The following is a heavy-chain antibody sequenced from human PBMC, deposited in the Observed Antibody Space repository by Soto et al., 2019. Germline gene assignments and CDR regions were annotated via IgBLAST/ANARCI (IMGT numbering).Heavy chain of an antibody. J-gene: IGHJ6*02. CDR2: ISPNSGGT. CDR3: AREATYSSYYYYYGMDV. D-gene: IGHD6-13*01. Sequence: ASVKVSCKASGYTFTGYYMHWVRQAPGQGLEWMGWISPNSGGTNYAQKFQGWVTMTRDTSISTAYMELSRLRSDDTAVYYCAREATYSSYYYYYGMDVWGQGTTVTVSS. V-gene: IGHV1-2*04. CDR1: GYTFTGYY.